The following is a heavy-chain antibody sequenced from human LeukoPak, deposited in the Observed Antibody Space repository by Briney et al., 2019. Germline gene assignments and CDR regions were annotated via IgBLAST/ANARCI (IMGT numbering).Heavy chain of an antibody. Sequence: GGSLRLSCAASGFTFSSYAMPWVRQAPGKGLEWVAVISYDGSNKYYADSVKGRFTISRDNSKNTLYLQMNSLRAEDTAVYYCARELMRYCSGGSCTSFDYWGQGTLVTVSS. D-gene: IGHD2-15*01. CDR2: ISYDGSNK. V-gene: IGHV3-30-3*01. CDR3: ARELMRYCSGGSCTSFDY. CDR1: GFTFSSYA. J-gene: IGHJ4*02.